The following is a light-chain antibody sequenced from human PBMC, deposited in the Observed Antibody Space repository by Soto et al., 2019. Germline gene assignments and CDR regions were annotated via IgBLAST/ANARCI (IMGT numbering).Light chain of an antibody. Sequence: EVVLTQSPATLSLSPGERATLSCRASQSVYSYFAWYQQKPGQPPRLLISDVSNRATGIPARFSGSGYGTDFTLTISSLEPEDFAVYYCQHRNDWPFTFGGGTKVEIK. V-gene: IGKV3-11*01. J-gene: IGKJ4*01. CDR1: QSVYSY. CDR2: DVS. CDR3: QHRNDWPFT.